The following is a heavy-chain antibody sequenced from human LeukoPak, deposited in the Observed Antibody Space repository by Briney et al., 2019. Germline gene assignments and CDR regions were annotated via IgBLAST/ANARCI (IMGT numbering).Heavy chain of an antibody. CDR3: AKERGYSYGPLDYYYYMDV. Sequence: KPGGSLRLSCAASGFMISNYWMTWVRQAPGKGLEWVSSISSGTSYIYYADSVKGRFTISRDNAKSSLYLQMNSLRAEDTAVYYCAKERGYSYGPLDYYYYMDVWGKGTTVTVSS. CDR1: GFMISNYW. CDR2: ISSGTSYI. D-gene: IGHD5-18*01. J-gene: IGHJ6*03. V-gene: IGHV3-21*01.